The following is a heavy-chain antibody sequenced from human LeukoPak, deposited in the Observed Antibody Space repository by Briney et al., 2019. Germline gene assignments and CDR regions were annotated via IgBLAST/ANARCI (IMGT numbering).Heavy chain of an antibody. Sequence: GGSLRLSCIASGFTFSEYAMHWVRQAPGSGPEWVEFISSDGSDKYYADSVKGRFTISRDNSKSTLYLQMSSLRPDDTAVFSCARDVHYTSSKPGWPFDVWGQGTVVTVSS. D-gene: IGHD1-1*01. V-gene: IGHV3-30*15. CDR3: ARDVHYTSSKPGWPFDV. J-gene: IGHJ3*01. CDR1: GFTFSEYA. CDR2: ISSDGSDK.